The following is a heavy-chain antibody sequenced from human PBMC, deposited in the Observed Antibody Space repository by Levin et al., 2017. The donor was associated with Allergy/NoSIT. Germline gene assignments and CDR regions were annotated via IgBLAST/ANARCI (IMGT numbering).Heavy chain of an antibody. CDR2: INHSGST. CDR1: GGSFSGYY. Sequence: PSETLSLTCAVYGGSFSGYYWSWIRQPPGKGLEWIGEINHSGSTNYNPSLKSRVTISVDTSKNQFSLKLSSVTAADTAVYYCARGSGYARLGVGDYFDYWGQGTLVTVSS. J-gene: IGHJ4*02. V-gene: IGHV4-34*01. CDR3: ARGSGYARLGVGDYFDY. D-gene: IGHD5-12*01.